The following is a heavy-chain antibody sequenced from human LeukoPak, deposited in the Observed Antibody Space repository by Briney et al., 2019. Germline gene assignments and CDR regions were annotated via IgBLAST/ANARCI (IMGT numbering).Heavy chain of an antibody. J-gene: IGHJ4*02. V-gene: IGHV4-59*01. CDR3: ARYYYDSSGYLDY. CDR1: GGSISSYY. D-gene: IGHD3-22*01. Sequence: SETLSLACTVSGGSISSYYWSWIRQPPGKGLEWIGYIYYSGSTNYNPSLKSRVTISVDTSKNQFSLKLSSVTAADTAVYYCARYYYDSSGYLDYWGQGTLVTVSS. CDR2: IYYSGST.